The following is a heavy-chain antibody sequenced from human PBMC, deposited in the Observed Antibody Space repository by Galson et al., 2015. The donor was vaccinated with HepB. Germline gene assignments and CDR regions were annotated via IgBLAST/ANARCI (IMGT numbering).Heavy chain of an antibody. V-gene: IGHV3-7*03. Sequence: SLRLSCAASGFSFSSFWMAWVRQAPGKGLEWVANIRRDGDEKNYVDSVKGRFTISRDNAKDSLYLQLNSLRVEDTALYYCARDTGGVLDYWGQGVLVTVSS. J-gene: IGHJ4*02. CDR2: IRRDGDEK. D-gene: IGHD2-8*01. CDR3: ARDTGGVLDY. CDR1: GFSFSSFW.